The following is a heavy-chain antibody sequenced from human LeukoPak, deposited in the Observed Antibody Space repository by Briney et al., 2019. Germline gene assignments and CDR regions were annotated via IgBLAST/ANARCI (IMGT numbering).Heavy chain of an antibody. V-gene: IGHV3-21*04. CDR1: GFTFSSYS. CDR2: ISSSSSYI. D-gene: IGHD3-10*01. CDR3: AREDGSGSYAYNWFDP. J-gene: IGHJ5*02. Sequence: GGSLRLSCAASGFTFSSYSMNWVRQAPGKGLEWVSSISSSSSYIYYADSVKGRFTISRDNAKNSLYLQMNSLRAEDTAVYYCAREDGSGSYAYNWFDPWGQGTLVTVSS.